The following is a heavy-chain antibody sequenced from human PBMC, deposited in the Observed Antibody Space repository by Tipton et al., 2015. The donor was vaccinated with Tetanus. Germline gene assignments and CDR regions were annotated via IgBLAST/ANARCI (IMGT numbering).Heavy chain of an antibody. V-gene: IGHV4-30-4*01. D-gene: IGHD5-18*01. J-gene: IGHJ4*02. CDR3: ARMGFTYGQVVY. CDR2: VYYSGRT. CDR1: GGSINTGDYY. Sequence: TLSLTCNVSGGSINTGDYYWSWIRQSPGKGLEWIGHVYYSGRTYYNPPLKSRVTISADMSKNQFSLKLTSVTAADTATYYCARMGFTYGQVVYWGQGTPATVSS.